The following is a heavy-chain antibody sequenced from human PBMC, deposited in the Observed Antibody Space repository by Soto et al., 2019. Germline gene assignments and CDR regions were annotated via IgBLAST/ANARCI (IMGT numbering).Heavy chain of an antibody. CDR1: GYTFTGYY. CDR3: ARAPYCSGGSCYFDY. J-gene: IGHJ4*02. CDR2: INPNSGGT. Sequence: ASVKVSCKASGYTFTGYYMHWVRQAPGQGLEWMGWINPNSGGTNYAQKFQGRVTMTRDTSISTAYMELSRLRSDDTAVYYCARAPYCSGGSCYFDYWGQGTLVTAPQ. V-gene: IGHV1-2*02. D-gene: IGHD2-15*01.